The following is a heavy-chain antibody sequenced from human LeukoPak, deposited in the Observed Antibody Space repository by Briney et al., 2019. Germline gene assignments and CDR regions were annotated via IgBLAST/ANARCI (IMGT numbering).Heavy chain of an antibody. CDR2: ISAYNGNT. Sequence: GASVKVSYKASGYTFTSYGISWVRQAPGQGLEWMGWISAYNGNTNYAQKFQGRVTITTDESTSTAYMELSSLRSEDTAVLYCARSFVAARPDGAEYFQHWGQGTLVTVSS. D-gene: IGHD6-6*01. V-gene: IGHV1-18*01. CDR1: GYTFTSYG. CDR3: ARSFVAARPDGAEYFQH. J-gene: IGHJ1*01.